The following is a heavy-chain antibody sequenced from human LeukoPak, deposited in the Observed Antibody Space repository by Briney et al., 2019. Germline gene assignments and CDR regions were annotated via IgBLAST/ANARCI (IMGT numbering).Heavy chain of an antibody. J-gene: IGHJ2*01. D-gene: IGHD2-8*01. V-gene: IGHV1-69*13. CDR3: ARGGYCTNGVCPLRHWYFDL. CDR1: GGTFSSYA. Sequence: SVKVSCKASGGTFSSYAISWVRQAPGQGLEWMGGIIPIFGTANYAQKFQGRVTITADESTSTAYMELSSLRSEDTAVYYCARGGYCTNGVCPLRHWYFDLWGRGTLVTVSS. CDR2: IIPIFGTA.